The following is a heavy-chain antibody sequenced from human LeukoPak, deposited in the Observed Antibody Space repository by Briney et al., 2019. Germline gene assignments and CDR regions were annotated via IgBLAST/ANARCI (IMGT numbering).Heavy chain of an antibody. CDR2: IYYSGST. J-gene: IGHJ6*03. CDR1: GGSISSYY. CDR3: ARDTVTTYYYYRDV. Sequence: SETLSLTCTVSGGSISSYYWSWIRQPPGKGLEWIGYIYYSGSTDYNPSLKSRVTISVDTSKNQFSLKLSSVTAADTAVYYCARDTVTTYYYYRDVWGRGITVTVSS. D-gene: IGHD4-11*01. V-gene: IGHV4-59*01.